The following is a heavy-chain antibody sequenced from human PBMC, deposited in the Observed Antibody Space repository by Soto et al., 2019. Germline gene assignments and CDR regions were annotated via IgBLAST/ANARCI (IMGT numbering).Heavy chain of an antibody. J-gene: IGHJ6*02. V-gene: IGHV4-38-2*01. CDR3: RSSTSCYDDSCVDV. D-gene: IGHD2-2*01. Sequence: SETLSLTCAVSGYSISSGNYWAWVRQPPGRGLEWIGSLYHIGSTHYNTSLKSRVTISVDTSKNHFSLELSSVTAADTAIYYCRSSTSCYDDSCVDVWGQGTMVTVSS. CDR2: LYHIGST. CDR1: GYSISSGNY.